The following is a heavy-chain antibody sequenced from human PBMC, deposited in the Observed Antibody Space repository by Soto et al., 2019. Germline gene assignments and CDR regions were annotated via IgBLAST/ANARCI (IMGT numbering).Heavy chain of an antibody. D-gene: IGHD6-19*01. CDR1: GFTFSTYA. J-gene: IGHJ4*02. CDR3: AKERSSGWSLDY. V-gene: IGHV3-23*01. CDR2: ISGSGDST. Sequence: EVQLLESGGGLVQPGGSLRLSCAASGFTFSTYAMNWVRQAPGKGLEWVSGISGSGDSTYYADSVKGRFTVSRDNSKNTLYLQMNSLRSDDTAVFYCAKERSSGWSLDYWGQGTLVTVSS.